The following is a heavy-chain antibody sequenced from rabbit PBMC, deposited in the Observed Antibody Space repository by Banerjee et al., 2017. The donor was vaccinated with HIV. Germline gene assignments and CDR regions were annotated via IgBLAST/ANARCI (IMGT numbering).Heavy chain of an antibody. CDR2: IYTGSSGST. D-gene: IGHD4-2*01. J-gene: IGHJ4*01. CDR1: GFSFSGNYY. V-gene: IGHV1S40*01. CDR3: ARTAGNGASYFNL. Sequence: QSLEESGGDLVKPGASLTLTCTASGFSFSGNYYMCWVRQAPGKGLEWIACIYTGSSGSTYYGNWTKGRFTISKSSSTTVTLQMTSLTAADTATYFCARTAGNGASYFNLWGPGTLVTVS.